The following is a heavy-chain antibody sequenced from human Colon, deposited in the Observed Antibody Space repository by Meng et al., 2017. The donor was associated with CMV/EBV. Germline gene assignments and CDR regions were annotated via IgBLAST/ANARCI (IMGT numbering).Heavy chain of an antibody. Sequence: SETLSLTCTVSGGSISTDYWGWIRQPPGKGLEWIGSIYHSGSTYYNPSLKSRVTISVDTSKNQFSLKLSSVTAADTAVYYCVRGLWFGEVDYWGQGTLVTVSS. CDR3: VRGLWFGEVDY. V-gene: IGHV4-38-2*02. CDR1: GGSISTDY. D-gene: IGHD3-10*01. CDR2: IYHSGST. J-gene: IGHJ4*02.